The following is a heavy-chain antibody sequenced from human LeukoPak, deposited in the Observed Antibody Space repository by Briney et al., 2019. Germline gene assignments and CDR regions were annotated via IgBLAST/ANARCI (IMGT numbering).Heavy chain of an antibody. CDR1: GFTFSSYA. CDR2: ICGTSNST. V-gene: IGHV3-23*01. D-gene: IGHD5-18*01. J-gene: IGHJ4*02. Sequence: PGGSLRLSCAASGFTFSSYAMSWVRQAPGKGLEWVSGICGTSNSTYYADSVKGRFTISRDNSKNTLYLQMNSLRAEDTAVYYCAKEWIQLWPSYLDYWGQGTLVTVSS. CDR3: AKEWIQLWPSYLDY.